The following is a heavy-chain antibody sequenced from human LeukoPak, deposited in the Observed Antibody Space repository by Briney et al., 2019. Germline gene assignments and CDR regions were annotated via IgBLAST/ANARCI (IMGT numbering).Heavy chain of an antibody. D-gene: IGHD3-16*02. CDR3: AKDFYVWGSYRSFFDY. Sequence: GRSLRLSCAASGFTFSSYGMHWVRQAPGKGLEWVAVISLDGSNKYYADSVKGRFTISRDNSKNTLYLQMNSLRAEDTAVYYCAKDFYVWGSYRSFFDYWGQGTLVTVSS. CDR2: ISLDGSNK. V-gene: IGHV3-30*18. CDR1: GFTFSSYG. J-gene: IGHJ4*02.